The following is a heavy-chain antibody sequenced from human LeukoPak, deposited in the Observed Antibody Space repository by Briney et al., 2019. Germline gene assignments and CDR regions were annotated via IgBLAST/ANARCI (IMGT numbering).Heavy chain of an antibody. CDR1: GFTFSTYW. CDR2: IKQDGSEK. Sequence: GGSLRLSCAASGFTFSTYWMSWVRQAPGKGLEWVANIKQDGSEKYYVDSVKGRFTISRDNAKNSLYLQMNSLRAEDTAVYYCARVYSSSSGRALDYWGQETLVTVSS. J-gene: IGHJ4*02. D-gene: IGHD6-6*01. CDR3: ARVYSSSSGRALDY. V-gene: IGHV3-7*01.